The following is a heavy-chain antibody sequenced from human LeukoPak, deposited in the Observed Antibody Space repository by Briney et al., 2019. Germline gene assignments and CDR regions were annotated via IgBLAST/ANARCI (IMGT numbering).Heavy chain of an antibody. CDR1: GGTFNSHA. CDR3: ARDKGSRFLEWLSDDNFYYYMDV. V-gene: IGHV1-69*04. CDR2: IIPIIGIA. Sequence: SVKVSCKASGGTFNSHAISWVRQAPGQGLEWMGRIIPIIGIANHAQKFQGRVTITADKSTSTAYMELSSLRSEDTALYYCARDKGSRFLEWLSDDNFYYYMDVWGKGTTVIVSS. J-gene: IGHJ6*03. D-gene: IGHD3-3*01.